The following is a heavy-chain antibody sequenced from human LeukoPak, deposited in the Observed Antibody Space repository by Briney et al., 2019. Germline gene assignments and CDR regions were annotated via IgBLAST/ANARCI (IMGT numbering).Heavy chain of an antibody. Sequence: SETLSLTCTVSGGSISSSSASSYYWGWIRQPPGKGPEWVGGIYYSGSTYYNPSLKSRVTISVDTSKNQFSLKLSSVTAADTAFYYCARERWELDWFDPWGQGTLVTVSS. CDR1: GGSISSSSASSYY. CDR3: ARERWELDWFDP. D-gene: IGHD1-26*01. J-gene: IGHJ5*02. V-gene: IGHV4-39*07. CDR2: IYYSGST.